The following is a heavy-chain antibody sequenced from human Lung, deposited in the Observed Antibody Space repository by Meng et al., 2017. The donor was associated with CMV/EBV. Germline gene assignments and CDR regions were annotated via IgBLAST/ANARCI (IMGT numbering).Heavy chain of an antibody. V-gene: IGHV3-74*01. CDR2: INSDGSIR. CDR3: APITWVRGLLSMDV. Sequence: ESXKISXAASGFTFSNYWMHWVRQAPGKGLMWVSRINSDGSIRNYADSVKGRFTISRDNAKNTLYLEMNSLRAEDTAVYFCAPITWVRGLLSMDVWGQGTTVTVSS. D-gene: IGHD3-10*01. CDR1: GFTFSNYW. J-gene: IGHJ6*02.